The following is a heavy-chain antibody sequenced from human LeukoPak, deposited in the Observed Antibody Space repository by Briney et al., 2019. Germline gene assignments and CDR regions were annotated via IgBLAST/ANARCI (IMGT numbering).Heavy chain of an antibody. Sequence: PSETLSLTCTVSGGSISSYYWSWIRQPPGRGLEWIGYIYYCGSTNYNPSLKSRVTISVDTSKNQFSLKLSSVTAADTAVYYCARARGGYCSRSSCLNNWFDPWGQGTLVTVSS. J-gene: IGHJ5*02. D-gene: IGHD2-2*01. CDR1: GGSISSYY. V-gene: IGHV4-59*01. CDR3: ARARGGYCSRSSCLNNWFDP. CDR2: IYYCGST.